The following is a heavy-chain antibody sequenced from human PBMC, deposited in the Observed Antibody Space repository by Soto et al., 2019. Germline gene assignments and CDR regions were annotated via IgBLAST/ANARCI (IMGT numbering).Heavy chain of an antibody. CDR3: ARGASHYGDYGGVDY. J-gene: IGHJ4*02. D-gene: IGHD4-17*01. CDR1: GYTFTGDY. CDR2: VNPNSGGT. Sequence: QVQLVQSGAEVKKPGASVKVSCKASGYTFTGDYIHWVRQAPGQGPEWMGWVNPNSGGTNYAQKFQGRITMTRDTSISTAYMELTRLTSDDTAVYYCARGASHYGDYGGVDYWGQGTLVTVSS. V-gene: IGHV1-2*02.